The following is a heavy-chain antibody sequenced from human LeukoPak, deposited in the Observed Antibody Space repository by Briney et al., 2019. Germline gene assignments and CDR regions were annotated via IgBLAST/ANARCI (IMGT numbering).Heavy chain of an antibody. V-gene: IGHV3-9*03. CDR2: ISWNSGSI. Sequence: PGRSLRLSCAASGFTFDDYAMHWVRQAPGKGLEWVSGISWNSGSIGYADSVKGRFTIPRDNAKNSLYLQMNSLRAEDMALYYCAKENIAPAGNPYYYYGMDVWGQGTTVTVSS. D-gene: IGHD6-13*01. J-gene: IGHJ6*02. CDR1: GFTFDDYA. CDR3: AKENIAPAGNPYYYYGMDV.